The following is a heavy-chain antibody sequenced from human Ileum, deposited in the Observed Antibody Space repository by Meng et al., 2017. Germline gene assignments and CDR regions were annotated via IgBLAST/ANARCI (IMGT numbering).Heavy chain of an antibody. V-gene: IGHV1-18*01. J-gene: IGHJ4*02. CDR1: GYTFTTYG. D-gene: IGHD1-1*01. CDR2: MNTDKGNT. Sequence: QVQLVLSGAEVKKPGASVKVSCKASGYTFTTYGISWVRQAPGQGLEWMGWMNTDKGNTNYAQKFQGRVTMTRDTSTSTAYMELRSLRSDDTAVYYCAREGAYNGGDYWGQGTLVTVSS. CDR3: AREGAYNGGDY.